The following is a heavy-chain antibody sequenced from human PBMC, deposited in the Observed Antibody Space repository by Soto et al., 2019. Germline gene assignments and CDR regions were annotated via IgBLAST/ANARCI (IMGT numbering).Heavy chain of an antibody. Sequence: GGSLRLSCAASGFTFSSYSMNWVRQAPGKGLEWVSYISSSSSTIYYADSVKGRFTISRDNAKNSLYLQMNSLRDEDTVVYYCAREVLVDYYYYYYGMDVWGQGTTVTVSS. CDR1: GFTFSSYS. J-gene: IGHJ6*02. CDR3: AREVLVDYYYYYYGMDV. D-gene: IGHD2-15*01. V-gene: IGHV3-48*02. CDR2: ISSSSSTI.